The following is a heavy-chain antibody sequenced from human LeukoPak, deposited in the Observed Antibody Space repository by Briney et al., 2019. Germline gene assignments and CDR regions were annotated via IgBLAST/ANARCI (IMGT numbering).Heavy chain of an antibody. CDR2: INYNGAIT. Sequence: PGGSLRLSCATSGFTFVDYGLSWVRRAPGKGLEWLCAINYNGAITDYADSVKGRFTISRDNAKNSLYLRMDSLRAEDTALYYRARARLGPSFSVSHFDLWGQGTLVTVSS. D-gene: IGHD3-3*02. CDR1: GFTFVDYG. V-gene: IGHV3-20*04. J-gene: IGHJ4*02. CDR3: ARARLGPSFSVSHFDL.